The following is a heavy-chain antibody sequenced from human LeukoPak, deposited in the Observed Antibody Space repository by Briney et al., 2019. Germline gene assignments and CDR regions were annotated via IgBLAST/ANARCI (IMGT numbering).Heavy chain of an antibody. Sequence: PSETLSLTCAVYGGSFSGYYWSWIRQPPGKGLEWIEYIYYSGSTNYNPSLKSRVTISVDTSKNRFSLKLSSVTAADTAVYYCARLFTMVRGPSPGMDVWGQGTTVTVSS. V-gene: IGHV4-59*08. D-gene: IGHD3-10*01. CDR1: GGSFSGYY. CDR3: ARLFTMVRGPSPGMDV. CDR2: IYYSGST. J-gene: IGHJ6*02.